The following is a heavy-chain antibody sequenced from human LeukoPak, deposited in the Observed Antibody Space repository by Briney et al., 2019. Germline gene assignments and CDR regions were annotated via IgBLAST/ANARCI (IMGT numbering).Heavy chain of an antibody. D-gene: IGHD2-2*01. CDR2: IYYSGST. J-gene: IGHJ1*01. Sequence: TSETLSLTCTVSSDSISSSYWSWIRQPPGKGLEWIGYIYYSGSTNYNPSLKSRVAISVDTSKNQFSPKLNSVTAADTAVYYCARGYCSSTICFQYFHHWGQGTLVTVSS. CDR3: ARGYCSSTICFQYFHH. V-gene: IGHV4-59*01. CDR1: SDSISSSY.